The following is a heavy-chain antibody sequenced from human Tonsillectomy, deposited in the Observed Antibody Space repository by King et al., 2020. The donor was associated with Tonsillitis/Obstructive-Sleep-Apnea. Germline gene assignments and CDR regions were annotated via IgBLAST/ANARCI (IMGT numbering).Heavy chain of an antibody. CDR3: ALPGRGFDY. V-gene: IGHV2-5*02. Sequence: TLKESGPTLVKPTQTLTLTCTFSGFSLSTSGVGVGWIRQPPGKALEWLALIYWDDEKRYSPSLKSRLPITKDTSKNQVVLTMTNMDPVDTPTYYCALPGRGFDYWGQGTLVTVSP. CDR1: GFSLSTSGVG. D-gene: IGHD1-1*01. J-gene: IGHJ4*02. CDR2: IYWDDEK.